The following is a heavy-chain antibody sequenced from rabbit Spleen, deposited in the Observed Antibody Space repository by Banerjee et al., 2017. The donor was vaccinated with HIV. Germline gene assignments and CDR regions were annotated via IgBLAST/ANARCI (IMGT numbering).Heavy chain of an antibody. V-gene: IGHV1S45*01. Sequence: QEQLVESGGGLVKPGASLTLTCIASGVSFSANSYICWVRQAPGKGLEWIVCIDAGSSGFTCFASWAKGRFTISKSSSTTVTLQMTSLTAADTATYFCARDSSSSFSSYGMDLWGQGTLVTVS. CDR3: ARDSSSSFSSYGMDL. CDR1: GVSFSANSY. J-gene: IGHJ6*01. D-gene: IGHD1-1*01. CDR2: IDAGSSGFT.